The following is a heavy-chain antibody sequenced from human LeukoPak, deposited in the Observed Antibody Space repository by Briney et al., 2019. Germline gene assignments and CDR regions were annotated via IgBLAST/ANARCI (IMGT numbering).Heavy chain of an antibody. CDR3: ARDSGGIPYCGGDCDSEHFDY. V-gene: IGHV3-48*01. CDR1: GFTFSSYS. J-gene: IGHJ4*02. Sequence: QSGGSLRLSCAASGFTFSSYSMNWVRQAPGKGLEWVSYISSSSSTIYYADSVKGRFTISRDDAKNSLYLQMNSLRAEDTAVYYCARDSGGIPYCGGDCDSEHFDYWGQGTLVTVSS. CDR2: ISSSSSTI. D-gene: IGHD2-21*01.